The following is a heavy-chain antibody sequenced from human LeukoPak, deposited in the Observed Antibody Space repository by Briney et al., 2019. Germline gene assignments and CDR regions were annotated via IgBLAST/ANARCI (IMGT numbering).Heavy chain of an antibody. J-gene: IGHJ3*02. Sequence: PGGSLRLSCVASEFTFNNYAMTWVRQAPGKGLEWVAAVSGSGGSTYHADSVRGRSTISRDNSKNTLYLQMSSLRVEDTAVYHCAKGLSASGRFNAFDIWGQGTMVTVSS. CDR3: AKGLSASGRFNAFDI. V-gene: IGHV3-23*01. CDR2: VSGSGGST. D-gene: IGHD3-3*01. CDR1: EFTFNNYA.